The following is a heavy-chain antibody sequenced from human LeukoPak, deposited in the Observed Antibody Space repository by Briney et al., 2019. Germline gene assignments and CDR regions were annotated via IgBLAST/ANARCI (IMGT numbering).Heavy chain of an antibody. CDR3: ARLRGLRYFDWLFDFDY. CDR2: IYHSGST. CDR1: GYSISSGYY. D-gene: IGHD3-9*01. J-gene: IGHJ4*02. Sequence: SETLSLTCSVSGYSISSGYYWGWIRQPPGKGLEWIGSIYHSGSTYYDPSLKSRVTISVDTSKNQFSLILNSVTAADTAVYYCARLRGLRYFDWLFDFDYWGQGTLVTVSS. V-gene: IGHV4-38-2*02.